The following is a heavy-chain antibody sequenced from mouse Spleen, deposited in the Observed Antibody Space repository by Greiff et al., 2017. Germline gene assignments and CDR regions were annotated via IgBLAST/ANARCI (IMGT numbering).Heavy chain of an antibody. J-gene: IGHJ3*01. Sequence: VQLKQSGPGLVKPSQSLSLTCSVTGYSITSGYYWNWIRQFPGNKLEWMGYISYDGSNNYNPSLKNRISITRDTSKNQFFLKLNSVTTEDTATYYCAIYYGDYEGFAYWGQGTLVTVSA. CDR1: GYSITSGYY. CDR3: AIYYGDYEGFAY. D-gene: IGHD2-13*01. CDR2: ISYDGSN. V-gene: IGHV3-6*01.